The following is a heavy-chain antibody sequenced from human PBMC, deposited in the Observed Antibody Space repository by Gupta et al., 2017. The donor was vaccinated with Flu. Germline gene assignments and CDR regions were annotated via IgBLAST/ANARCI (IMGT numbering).Heavy chain of an antibody. D-gene: IGHD1-26*01. Sequence: QVQLVQSGAEVKKPGSSVQVPCKASGGVFNRYAISWVRQAPGQGLEWMGGIIAIFGTTNHAQNFQGRLTITADESTSTVYMELSSLRSEDTAVYYCARGGTYYVSYFDYWGQGTLVTVSS. CDR3: ARGGTYYVSYFDY. CDR2: IIAIFGTT. J-gene: IGHJ4*02. V-gene: IGHV1-69*01. CDR1: GGVFNRYA.